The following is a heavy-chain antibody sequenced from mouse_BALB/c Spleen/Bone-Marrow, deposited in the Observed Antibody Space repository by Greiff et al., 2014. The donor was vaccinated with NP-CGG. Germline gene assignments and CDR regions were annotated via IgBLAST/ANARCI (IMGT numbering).Heavy chain of an antibody. CDR3: ARDDYDDY. J-gene: IGHJ2*01. V-gene: IGHV1-7*01. D-gene: IGHD2-4*01. Sequence: VQRVESGAELAKPGASVKMSCKASGYTFTNYWMHWVKQRPGQGLEWIGYINLSTGYTEYNQKFKDKATLAAYKSSSTAYMQLSSLTSEDSAVYYCARDDYDDYWGQGTTLTVSS. CDR2: INLSTGYT. CDR1: GYTFTNYW.